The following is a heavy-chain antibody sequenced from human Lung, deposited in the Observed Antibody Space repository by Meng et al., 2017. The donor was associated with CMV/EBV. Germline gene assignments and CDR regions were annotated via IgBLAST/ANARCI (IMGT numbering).Heavy chain of an antibody. Sequence: GESLKISCAVSGFTFKSYAMNWVRQAPGKGLQWVAVISYDGSIKYYEDSIKGRFTISRDNSKNTMLLQMDTLPHQDTAVYYCARGGPRGGRVHIIDEHQLDYWGQGAXVTVYS. J-gene: IGHJ4*02. CDR3: ARGGPRGGRVHIIDEHQLDY. V-gene: IGHV3-30*03. CDR2: ISYDGSIK. D-gene: IGHD1-1*01. CDR1: GFTFKSYA.